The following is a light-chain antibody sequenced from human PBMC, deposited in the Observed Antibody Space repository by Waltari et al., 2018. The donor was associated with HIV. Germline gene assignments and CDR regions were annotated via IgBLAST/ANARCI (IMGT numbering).Light chain of an antibody. CDR2: NDN. J-gene: IGLJ3*02. CDR3: SSWDDRLNGQGV. V-gene: IGLV1-44*01. CDR1: RSNIGSNT. Sequence: QSVLTQPPSASGTPGQRVTISCSGTRSNIGSNTVNCYQLLPGTAPKLLIYNDNERPSGVPGRFSGSRSGASASLAISGLQPEDEADYYCSSWDDRLNGQGVFGGGTKLTVL.